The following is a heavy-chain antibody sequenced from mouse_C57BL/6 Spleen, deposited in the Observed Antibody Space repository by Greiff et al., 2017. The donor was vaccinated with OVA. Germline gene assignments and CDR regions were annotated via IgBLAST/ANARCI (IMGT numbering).Heavy chain of an antibody. Sequence: EVKLVESGGGLVKPGGSLKLSCAASGFTFSDYGMHWVRQAPEQGLEWVAYISSGSSTIYYADTVKGRFTISRDNAKNTLFLQMTSLRSEDTAMYYCARRLDDVGAFYYAMDYWGQGTSVTVSS. D-gene: IGHD2-12*01. CDR2: ISSGSSTI. CDR1: GFTFSDYG. J-gene: IGHJ4*01. CDR3: ARRLDDVGAFYYAMDY. V-gene: IGHV5-17*01.